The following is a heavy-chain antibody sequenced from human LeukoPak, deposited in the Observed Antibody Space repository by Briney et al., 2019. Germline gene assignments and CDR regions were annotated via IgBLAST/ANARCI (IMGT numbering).Heavy chain of an antibody. V-gene: IGHV3-30*04. CDR1: GFTFSSYA. Sequence: GGSLRLSCAASGFTFSSYAMHWVRQAPGKGLEWVAVISYDGSNKYYADSVKGRFTISRDNSKNTLYLQMNSLRAEDTAVYYCARGRPHGNDYWGQGTLVTVSS. D-gene: IGHD4-23*01. CDR3: ARGRPHGNDY. CDR2: ISYDGSNK. J-gene: IGHJ4*02.